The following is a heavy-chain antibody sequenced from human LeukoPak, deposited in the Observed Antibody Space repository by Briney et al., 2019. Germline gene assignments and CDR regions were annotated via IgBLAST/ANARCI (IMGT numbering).Heavy chain of an antibody. D-gene: IGHD3-22*01. J-gene: IGHJ3*02. CDR3: AKVTYYDSSGYHSAFDI. CDR1: GFAFSGYA. V-gene: IGHV3-23*01. Sequence: GGSLRLSCAASGFAFSGYAIHWVRQAPGKGLEWVSAISGSGGSTYYADSVKGRFTISRDNSKNTLYLQMNSLRAEDTTVYYCAKVTYYDSSGYHSAFDIWGQGTMVTVSS. CDR2: ISGSGGST.